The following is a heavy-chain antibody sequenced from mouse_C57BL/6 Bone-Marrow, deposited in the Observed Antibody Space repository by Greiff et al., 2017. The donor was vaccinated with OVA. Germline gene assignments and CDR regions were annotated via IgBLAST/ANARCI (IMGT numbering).Heavy chain of an antibody. D-gene: IGHD2-4*01. CDR3: TRELGYDYDAFDY. CDR1: GFTFSSYA. Sequence: EVNLVESGEGLVKPGGSLKLSCAASGFTFSSYAMSWVRQTPEKRLEWVAYISSGGDYIYYADTVKGRFTISRDNARNTLYLQMSSLKSEDTAMYYCTRELGYDYDAFDYWGQGTTLTVSS. CDR2: ISSGGDYI. J-gene: IGHJ2*01. V-gene: IGHV5-9-1*02.